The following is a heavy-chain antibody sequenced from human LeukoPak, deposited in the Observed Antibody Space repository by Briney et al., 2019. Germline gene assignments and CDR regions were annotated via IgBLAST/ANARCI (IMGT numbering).Heavy chain of an antibody. Sequence: ASVKVSCKASGGTFSSYAISWVRQAPGQGLEWMGWINPNSGGTNYAQKFQGRVTMTRDASISTAYMELSRLRSDDTAVYYCARGFVAATMDYGYWGQGTLVTVSS. CDR3: ARGFVAATMDYGY. CDR2: INPNSGGT. D-gene: IGHD2-2*01. CDR1: GGTFSSYA. J-gene: IGHJ4*02. V-gene: IGHV1-2*02.